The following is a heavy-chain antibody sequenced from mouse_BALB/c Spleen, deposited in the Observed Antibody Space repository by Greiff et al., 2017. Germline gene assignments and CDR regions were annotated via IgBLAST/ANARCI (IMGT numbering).Heavy chain of an antibody. CDR1: GFSLTSYG. CDR2: ICAGGST. V-gene: IGHV2-9*02. CDR3: ARVLSYAMDY. D-gene: IGHD2-3*01. Sequence: VKLVESGPGLVAPSQSLSFTCTVSGFSLTSYGVHWVRQPPGKGLEWLGVICAGGSTNYNSALLSRLSISKDNSKTQVFLKMNSLQTDDTAMYYCARVLSYAMDYWGQGTSVTVSS. J-gene: IGHJ4*01.